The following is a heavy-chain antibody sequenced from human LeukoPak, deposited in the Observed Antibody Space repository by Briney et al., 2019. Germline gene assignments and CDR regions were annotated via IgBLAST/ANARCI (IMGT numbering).Heavy chain of an antibody. J-gene: IGHJ4*02. CDR1: RYTFTSYG. Sequence: ATVKASRKASRYTFTSYGISWVRQAPGQGHEWVGWISAYNGNTTYAQKLQGRVTMTTDTSTSTAYMELRSLRSDDTAVYYCARVKIFGVVIIDYWGQGTLVTVSS. CDR2: ISAYNGNT. V-gene: IGHV1-18*01. D-gene: IGHD3-3*01. CDR3: ARVKIFGVVIIDY.